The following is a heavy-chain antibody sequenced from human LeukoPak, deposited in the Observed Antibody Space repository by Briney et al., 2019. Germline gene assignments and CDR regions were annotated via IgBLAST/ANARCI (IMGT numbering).Heavy chain of an antibody. V-gene: IGHV1-18*01. CDR1: GYTFTRYG. CDR2: ISAYNGNT. D-gene: IGHD6-13*01. J-gene: IGHJ4*01. CDR3: ARGPGIAAAGSFFFDY. Sequence: GASVPVSRQDSGYTFTRYGISWVRQAPGHGLEWMGWISAYNGNTNYTQKRHGRVTMTTDTSTITAYMELRSLRSDDTAVYYCARGPGIAAAGSFFFDYWGKGTLVTVSS.